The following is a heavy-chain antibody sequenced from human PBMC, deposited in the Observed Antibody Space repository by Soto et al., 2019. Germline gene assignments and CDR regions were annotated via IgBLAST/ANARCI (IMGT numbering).Heavy chain of an antibody. CDR3: ARCYNGDYGEDSYYYYGMDV. D-gene: IGHD4-17*01. CDR1: GGTFSSYT. V-gene: IGHV1-69*02. Sequence: QVQLVQSGAEVKKPGSSVKVSCKASGGTFSSYTISWVRQAPGQGLEWMGRIIPILGIANYAQKFQGRVTITADKSTSTAYMELSSLRSEDTAVYYCARCYNGDYGEDSYYYYGMDVWGQGTTVTVSS. J-gene: IGHJ6*02. CDR2: IIPILGIA.